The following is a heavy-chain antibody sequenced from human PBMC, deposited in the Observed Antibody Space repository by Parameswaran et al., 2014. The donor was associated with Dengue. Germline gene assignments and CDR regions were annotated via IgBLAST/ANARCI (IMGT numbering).Heavy chain of an antibody. D-gene: IGHD5-18*01. CDR3: ARRGYRYGYEYYYYMDV. CDR2: INPDSGDT. V-gene: IGHV1-2*02. J-gene: IGHJ6*03. Sequence: WVRQAPGQGLEWVGWINPDSGDTKYAQKFQGRVTMTRDTSISTAYMELSSMRSDDAAVYYCARRGYRYGYEYYYYMDVWGKGTTVTVSS.